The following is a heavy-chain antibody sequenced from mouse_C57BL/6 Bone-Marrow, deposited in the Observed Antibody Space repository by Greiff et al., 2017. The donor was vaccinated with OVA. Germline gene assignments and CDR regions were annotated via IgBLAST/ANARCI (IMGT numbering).Heavy chain of an antibody. CDR2: INPYNGDT. CDR1: GYSFTGYF. J-gene: IGHJ1*03. Sequence: EVQLVESGPELVKPGASVKISCKASGYSFTGYFMNWVKQSHGKSLEWIGRINPYNGDTFYNQKSKGKATLTVDKSSSTAHMELLSLTSEDFAVYYCARETHYGTSSRGYVDVWGTGTTVTVSS. V-gene: IGHV1-37*01. CDR3: ARETHYGTSSRGYVDV. D-gene: IGHD1-1*01.